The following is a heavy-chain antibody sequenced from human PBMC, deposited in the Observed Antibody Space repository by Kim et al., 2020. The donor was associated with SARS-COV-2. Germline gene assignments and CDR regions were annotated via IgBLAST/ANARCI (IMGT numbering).Heavy chain of an antibody. J-gene: IGHJ3*02. D-gene: IGHD3-10*01. Sequence: SETLSLTCTVSGASIGSGSIYWSWIRQSAGKGLEWIGRIYTSGSTDYNPSLKSRVTLSVDTSRNLFSLRLLSVTAADTAVYFCARSPLFPAEGAFDIWGQGTVITVSS. CDR2: IYTSGST. CDR3: ARSPLFPAEGAFDI. V-gene: IGHV4-61*02. CDR1: GASIGSGSIY.